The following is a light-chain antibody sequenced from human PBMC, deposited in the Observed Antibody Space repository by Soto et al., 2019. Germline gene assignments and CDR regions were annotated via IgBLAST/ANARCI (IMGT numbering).Light chain of an antibody. CDR3: QQYASSPFWT. Sequence: EIVLTQSPGTLSLSPGEGATLSCRASQSVSGNYLAWYQQKPGQAPRLLMFGASNRSTGIPDRFSGSGSGTDFTLTISRLEPEELAEYYCQQYASSPFWTFGQGTKVEVK. CDR1: QSVSGNY. V-gene: IGKV3-20*01. CDR2: GAS. J-gene: IGKJ1*01.